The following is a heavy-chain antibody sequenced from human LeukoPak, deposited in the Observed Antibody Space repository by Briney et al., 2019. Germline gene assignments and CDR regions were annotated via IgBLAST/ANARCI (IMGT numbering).Heavy chain of an antibody. Sequence: GGSLRLSCAASGFTFSSYAMHWVRQAPGKGLEWVAVISYDGSNKYYADSVKGRFTISRDNSKNTLYLQMNSLRAEDTAVYYCAKDLTPALRYFDWLSSTPFDYWGQGTLVTVSS. CDR2: ISYDGSNK. J-gene: IGHJ4*02. D-gene: IGHD3-9*01. CDR1: GFTFSSYA. CDR3: AKDLTPALRYFDWLSSTPFDY. V-gene: IGHV3-30*04.